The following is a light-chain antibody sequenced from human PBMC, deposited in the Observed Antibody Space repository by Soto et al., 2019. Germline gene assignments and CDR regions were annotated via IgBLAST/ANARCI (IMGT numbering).Light chain of an antibody. Sequence: QSALTQPASVSGSPGQSITISCTGTSSDVGFYNYVSWYQQQHPGKAPKLMIYEVSNRPSGVSNRFSGSKSGNTASLTISGLQAEDEADYYCSSYTSSSTLVVFGGGTKLTVL. V-gene: IGLV2-14*01. CDR3: SSYTSSSTLVV. J-gene: IGLJ2*01. CDR1: SSDVGFYNY. CDR2: EVS.